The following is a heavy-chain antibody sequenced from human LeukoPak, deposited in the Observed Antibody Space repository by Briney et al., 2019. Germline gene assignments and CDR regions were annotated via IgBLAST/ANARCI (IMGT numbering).Heavy chain of an antibody. V-gene: IGHV4-59*01. D-gene: IGHD6-19*01. CDR2: IYYSGST. Sequence: RPSETLSLTCTVSGVSISSYYWSWLRQPPGKGLEWIGYIYYSGSTNYNPSLKSRVTISVDTSKNQFSLKLSSVTAADTAVYYCARGGSGPFDYWGQGTLVTVSS. J-gene: IGHJ4*02. CDR3: ARGGSGPFDY. CDR1: GVSISSYY.